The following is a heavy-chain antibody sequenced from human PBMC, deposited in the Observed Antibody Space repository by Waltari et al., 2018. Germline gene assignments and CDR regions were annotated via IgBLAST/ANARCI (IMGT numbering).Heavy chain of an antibody. CDR1: GFTFSSYW. CDR2: INQHGSET. CDR3: ARDSSLRYYFDY. J-gene: IGHJ4*02. V-gene: IGHV3-7*01. Sequence: EVQLVESGGGLVQPGGSLRLSCAASGFTFSSYWMSWVRQAPGKGLELVANINQHGSETYYVDSVECRFTISRDNAKNSLYLQMNSLRVEDTAVYYCARDSSLRYYFDYWGQGTLVTVSS.